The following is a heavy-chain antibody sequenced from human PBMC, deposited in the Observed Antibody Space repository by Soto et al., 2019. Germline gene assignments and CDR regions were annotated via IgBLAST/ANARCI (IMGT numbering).Heavy chain of an antibody. CDR3: AKHLLYGSGSYYISGMDV. J-gene: IGHJ6*02. Sequence: EVQLLESGGGLVQPGGYLRLSCAASGFTFSSYAMSWVRQAPGKGLEWVSAISGSGGSTYYADSVKGRFTISRDNSKNTLYLQMNSLRAEDTAVYYCAKHLLYGSGSYYISGMDVWGQGTTVTVS. CDR1: GFTFSSYA. V-gene: IGHV3-23*01. CDR2: ISGSGGST. D-gene: IGHD3-10*01.